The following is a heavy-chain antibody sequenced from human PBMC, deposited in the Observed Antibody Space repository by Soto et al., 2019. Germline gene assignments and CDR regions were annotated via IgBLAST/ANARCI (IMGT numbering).Heavy chain of an antibody. Sequence: SETLSLTCTVSGGSISSGGYYWSWIRQHPGKGLEWIGYIYYSGSTYYNPSLKSRVTISVDTSKNQFSLKLSSVTAADTAVYYCARGSGSYYAPFDYRGQGTLVTVSS. CDR1: GGSISSGGYY. CDR2: IYYSGST. D-gene: IGHD3-10*01. CDR3: ARGSGSYYAPFDY. J-gene: IGHJ4*02. V-gene: IGHV4-31*03.